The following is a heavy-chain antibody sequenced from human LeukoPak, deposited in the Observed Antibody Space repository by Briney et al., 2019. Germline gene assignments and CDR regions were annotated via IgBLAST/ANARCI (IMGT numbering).Heavy chain of an antibody. CDR3: ARDQSITMIVGDAFDI. V-gene: IGHV3-23*01. CDR2: ISGSGTST. Sequence: GGSLRLSCAASGFTFSSYGMNWVRQAPGKGLEWVSTISGSGTSTYYADSVKGRFTISRDNSKNTLYLQMNSLRAEDTAVYYCARDQSITMIVGDAFDIWGQGTMVTVSS. CDR1: GFTFSSYG. D-gene: IGHD3-22*01. J-gene: IGHJ3*02.